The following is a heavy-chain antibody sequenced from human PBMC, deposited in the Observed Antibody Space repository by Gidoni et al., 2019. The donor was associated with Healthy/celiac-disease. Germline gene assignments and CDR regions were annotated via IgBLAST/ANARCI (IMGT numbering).Heavy chain of an antibody. Sequence: QLQLVQSVPEVEQPGTSVKVSCKASGFTFTSSAVPWVRQARGKRLEWLGWIVFGSGNTNYAKKCQERVTITRDMSKSTAYMELSSLRSEDTAVYYCAAMWQLGPHALDIWGQGTMVTVSS. D-gene: IGHD6-6*01. CDR1: GFTFTSSA. J-gene: IGHJ3*02. CDR2: IVFGSGNT. CDR3: AAMWQLGPHALDI. V-gene: IGHV1-58*01.